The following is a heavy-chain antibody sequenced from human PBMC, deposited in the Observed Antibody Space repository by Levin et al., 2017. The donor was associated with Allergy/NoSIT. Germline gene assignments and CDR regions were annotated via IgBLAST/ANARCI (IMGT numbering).Heavy chain of an antibody. Sequence: GGSLRLSCAASGFTFSNYDMNWVRQAPGKGLEWISYIGSRTIYYADSVKGRFTISRDNAKNSLFLQMNSLRVEDTAIYYCARDFSWAIDYWGRGTLVTVS. CDR1: GFTFSNYD. D-gene: IGHD6-13*01. CDR2: IGSRTI. V-gene: IGHV3-48*01. J-gene: IGHJ4*02. CDR3: ARDFSWAIDY.